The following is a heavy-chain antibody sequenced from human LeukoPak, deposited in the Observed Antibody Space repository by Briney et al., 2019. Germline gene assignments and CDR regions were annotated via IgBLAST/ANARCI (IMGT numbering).Heavy chain of an antibody. D-gene: IGHD6-19*01. J-gene: IGHJ6*03. Sequence: KPSETLSLTCTVSGGSISSSSYYWGWIRQPPGKGLEWIGYIYYSGSTNYNPSLKSRVTISVDTSKNQFSLRLSSVTAADTAVYYCARRLGSLRSDSSGWYTDGDYYYYMDVWGKGTTVTVSS. V-gene: IGHV4-61*05. CDR2: IYYSGST. CDR3: ARRLGSLRSDSSGWYTDGDYYYYMDV. CDR1: GGSISSSSYY.